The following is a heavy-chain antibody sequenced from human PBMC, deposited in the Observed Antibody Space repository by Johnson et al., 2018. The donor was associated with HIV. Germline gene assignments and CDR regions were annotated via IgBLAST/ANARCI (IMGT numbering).Heavy chain of an antibody. D-gene: IGHD2-15*01. CDR3: AREAYCSGGSCYDAFDI. J-gene: IGHJ3*02. Sequence: EVQLVESGGGVVRPGGSLRLSCAASGFTFDDYGMSWVRQAPGKGLEWVSGINWNGGSTAYGDAVKGRFPISRDNAKNSLYLQMNSLRAEDTAVYYCAREAYCSGGSCYDAFDIWGQGTMVTVSS. CDR2: INWNGGST. CDR1: GFTFDDYG. V-gene: IGHV3-20*04.